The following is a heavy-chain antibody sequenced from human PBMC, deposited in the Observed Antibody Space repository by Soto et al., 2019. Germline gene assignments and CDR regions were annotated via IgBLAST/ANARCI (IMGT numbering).Heavy chain of an antibody. V-gene: IGHV1-18*01. D-gene: IGHD2-15*01. CDR2: ISAYNGNS. CDR3: AILRGIHYYFSGMYV. J-gene: IGHJ6*02. Sequence: ASVKVSCKASGYAFTGYGISWVRQAPGQGLEWMGWISAYNGNSNYAQKFQDRVTMTTDSSTTTGYMELRNLISDDTAVYYCAILRGIHYYFSGMYVWGPGTTVTGSS. CDR1: GYAFTGYG.